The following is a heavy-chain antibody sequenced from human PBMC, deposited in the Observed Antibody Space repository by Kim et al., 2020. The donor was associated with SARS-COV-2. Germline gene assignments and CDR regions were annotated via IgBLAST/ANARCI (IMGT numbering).Heavy chain of an antibody. D-gene: IGHD3-16*01. Sequence: SETLSLTCAVYGGSFSGYYWSWIRQPPGKGLEWIGEINHSGSTNYNPSLKSRVTISVDTSKNQFSLKLSSVTAADTAVYYCARGAGDQDYWGQGTLVTVSS. V-gene: IGHV4-34*01. CDR2: INHSGST. J-gene: IGHJ4*02. CDR1: GGSFSGYY. CDR3: ARGAGDQDY.